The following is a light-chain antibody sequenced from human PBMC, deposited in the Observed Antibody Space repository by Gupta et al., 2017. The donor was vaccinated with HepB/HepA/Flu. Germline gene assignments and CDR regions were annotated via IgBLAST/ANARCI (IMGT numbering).Light chain of an antibody. Sequence: YVVPAPPAPSEAAGETATLTCEGNNIRGKSVHWYERKPGQAPVLVLYDDTDRPSGIPERFSGSNSGNTATLTIRRVEAGDEADYYCQVWDNSTDHPVFGGGTKLTVL. CDR3: QVWDNSTDHPV. J-gene: IGLJ2*01. V-gene: IGLV3-21*02. CDR2: DDT. CDR1: NIRGKS.